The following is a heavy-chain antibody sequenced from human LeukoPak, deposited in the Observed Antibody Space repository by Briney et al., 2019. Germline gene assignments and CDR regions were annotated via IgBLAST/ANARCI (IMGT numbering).Heavy chain of an antibody. V-gene: IGHV4-39*01. CDR2: IYYSGST. Sequence: SETLSLTCTVSGGSISSSSYYWGWIRQPPGKGLEWIGSIYYSGSTYYNPSLKSRVTISVDTSKNQFSLKLSSVTAADTAVYYCARLKPLLDYWGQGTLVTVSS. D-gene: IGHD3-16*01. CDR3: ARLKPLLDY. J-gene: IGHJ4*02. CDR1: GGSISSSSYY.